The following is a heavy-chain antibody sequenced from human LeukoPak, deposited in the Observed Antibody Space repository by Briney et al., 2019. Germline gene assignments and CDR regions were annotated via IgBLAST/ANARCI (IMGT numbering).Heavy chain of an antibody. Sequence: GRSLRLSCAASGFTFSSYAMHWVRQAPGKGLVWVSHINSDGSWTSYADSVKGRFTISKDNAKNTVYLQMSNLRVEDTAVYYCVSFYEAYWGRGTLVTVSS. J-gene: IGHJ4*02. CDR1: GFTFSSYA. CDR2: INSDGSWT. CDR3: VSFYEAY. D-gene: IGHD2/OR15-2a*01. V-gene: IGHV3-74*01.